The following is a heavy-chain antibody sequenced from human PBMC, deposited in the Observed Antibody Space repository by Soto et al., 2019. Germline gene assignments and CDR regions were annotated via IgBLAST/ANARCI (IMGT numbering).Heavy chain of an antibody. Sequence: PGGSLRLSCEVSGFIFSMYSMSWVRQTPGKGLEWVAKIPQDGVDGHYADAVKGRFTISRDNGKNSLYLQMNNLRAEDTAVYYCARDHLIHGSDVWGRGATVTVSS. CDR1: GFIFSMYS. CDR2: IPQDGVDG. V-gene: IGHV3-7*03. J-gene: IGHJ6*02. CDR3: ARDHLIHGSDV. D-gene: IGHD3-22*01.